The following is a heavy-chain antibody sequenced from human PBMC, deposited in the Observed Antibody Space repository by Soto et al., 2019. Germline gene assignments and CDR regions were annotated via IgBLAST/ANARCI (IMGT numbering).Heavy chain of an antibody. J-gene: IGHJ6*02. CDR3: AKALYEYYYYGMDV. Sequence: GGSLRLSCAASGFTFINYAMSWVRQAPGKGLEWVSGISGSGGSTYYADSVKGRFTISRDNSKNTLYMQMNSLRAEDTAVYYCAKALYEYYYYGMDVWGQGTTVTVSS. D-gene: IGHD2-8*01. CDR2: ISGSGGST. V-gene: IGHV3-23*01. CDR1: GFTFINYA.